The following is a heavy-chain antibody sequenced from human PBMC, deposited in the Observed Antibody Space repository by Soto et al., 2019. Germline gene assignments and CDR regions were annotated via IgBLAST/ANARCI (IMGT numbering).Heavy chain of an antibody. CDR3: ARGNLGGFDL. D-gene: IGHD4-4*01. V-gene: IGHV3-74*01. CDR1: GFTFNYYW. J-gene: IGHJ3*01. Sequence: EVQLVESEGGLVQRGGSLRLSCAASGFTFNYYWMHWVRQAPGQGLMWVAHIQNDGSRTTYADSVKGRFTISRDNAKNTMYLQMNSLRGEDTAVYYCARGNLGGFDLWGQGTTVTVSS. CDR2: IQNDGSRT.